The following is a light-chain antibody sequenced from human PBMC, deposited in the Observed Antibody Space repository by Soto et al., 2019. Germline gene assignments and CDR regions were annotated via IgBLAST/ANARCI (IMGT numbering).Light chain of an antibody. J-gene: IGKJ5*01. CDR2: DAS. Sequence: IVLTQTPATLLLSPGGRATLSCRASQSVKTFLVWYQQRPGQAPRLLIYDASHRAAGIPARFSGSGFGTDFTLTISSLETEDAAVYYCQQRRNWHTITFGQGTRMDIK. V-gene: IGKV3-11*01. CDR3: QQRRNWHTIT. CDR1: QSVKTF.